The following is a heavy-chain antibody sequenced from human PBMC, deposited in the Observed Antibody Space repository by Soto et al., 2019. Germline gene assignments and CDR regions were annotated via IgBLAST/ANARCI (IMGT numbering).Heavy chain of an antibody. CDR3: ASSVYAWYYFDY. Sequence: GGSLRLSCAASGFTFGSYGMHWVRQAPGKGLEWVAVIWYDGSNKYYADSVKGRFTISRDNSKNTLYLQMNSLRAEDTAVYYCASSVYAWYYFDYWGQGTLVTVSS. V-gene: IGHV3-33*01. CDR1: GFTFGSYG. D-gene: IGHD2-8*01. J-gene: IGHJ4*02. CDR2: IWYDGSNK.